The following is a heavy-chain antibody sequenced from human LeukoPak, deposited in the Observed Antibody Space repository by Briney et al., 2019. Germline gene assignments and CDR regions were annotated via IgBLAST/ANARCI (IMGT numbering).Heavy chain of an antibody. V-gene: IGHV1-2*02. CDR2: TNPNSGDT. CDR1: GYTFTAYY. CDR3: ARVNQGEWFDP. J-gene: IGHJ5*02. D-gene: IGHD3-10*01. Sequence: ASVKVSCKASGYTFTAYYIHWVRQAPGQGLEWMGWTNPNSGDTYYLQKFRGRVTMTRASSISTAYMEVTSLTSDDTAMYYCARVNQGEWFDPWGQGTLVTVSS.